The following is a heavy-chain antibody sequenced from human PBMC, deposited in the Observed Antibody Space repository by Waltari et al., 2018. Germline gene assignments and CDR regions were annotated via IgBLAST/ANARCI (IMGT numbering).Heavy chain of an antibody. J-gene: IGHJ3*02. Sequence: QVQLVQSGAEVKKPGSSVKVSCKASGGTFSSYAISWVRQAPGQGLEWMGGIIPIFGTANYAQKFQGRGTITADESTSTAYMELSSLRSEDTAVYYCARARYYYDSSGYYFDAFDIWGQGTMVTVSS. D-gene: IGHD3-22*01. CDR2: IIPIFGTA. CDR3: ARARYYYDSSGYYFDAFDI. CDR1: GGTFSSYA. V-gene: IGHV1-69*01.